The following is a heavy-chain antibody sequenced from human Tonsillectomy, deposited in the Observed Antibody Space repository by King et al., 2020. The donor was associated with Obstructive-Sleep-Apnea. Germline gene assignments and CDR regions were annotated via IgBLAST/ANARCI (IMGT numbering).Heavy chain of an antibody. Sequence: QVQLVESGGGVVQPGRSLRLTCAASGGAFITYTMHWVRQPPGKGLEWVAVISHDGSEKYFADSVKGRFSISRDNSNNTLNLQLNSLRVEDTAVYFCARETRGCSFGYPFIDWGQGTLVTVSS. CDR3: ARETRGCSFGYPFID. CDR2: ISHDGSEK. CDR1: GGAFITYT. J-gene: IGHJ4*01. V-gene: IGHV3-30*04. D-gene: IGHD5-18*01.